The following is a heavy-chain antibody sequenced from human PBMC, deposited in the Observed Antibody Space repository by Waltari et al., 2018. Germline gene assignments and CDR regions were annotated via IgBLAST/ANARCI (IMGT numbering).Heavy chain of an antibody. D-gene: IGHD6-25*01. V-gene: IGHV1-3*01. CDR2: IXVGQRXT. Sequence: QSQLXQXGAKVXMPXAAVKISCKAAGXTLTAYTIHWIRQAPGQSLEGMGWIXVGQRXTNYSXKLQGRVTIAXDTSDTSASTVYMELRSXTSDDTAIXYXARXSRLSGSDYFEXWGQGTLLTVSS. CDR1: GXTLTAYT. CDR3: ARXSRLSGSDYFEX. J-gene: IGHJ4*02.